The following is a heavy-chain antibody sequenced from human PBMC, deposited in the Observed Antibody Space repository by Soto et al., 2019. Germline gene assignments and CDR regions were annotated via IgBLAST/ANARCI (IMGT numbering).Heavy chain of an antibody. V-gene: IGHV3-64*01. Sequence: EVQLAESGGGMVQPGGSLRLSCVASGFTFSSYDMHWVRQAPGKGLEYVSSISSNGGTTYYGNSVKGRFTISRDNXXXXXXLQMGSLRAEDMAVYYCVRRVSGNYDYWGQGTLVTVSS. J-gene: IGHJ4*02. CDR3: VRRVSGNYDY. D-gene: IGHD1-7*01. CDR2: ISSNGGTT. CDR1: GFTFSSYD.